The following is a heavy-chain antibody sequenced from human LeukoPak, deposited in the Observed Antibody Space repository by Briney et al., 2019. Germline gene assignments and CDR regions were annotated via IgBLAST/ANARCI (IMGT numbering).Heavy chain of an antibody. J-gene: IGHJ4*02. CDR3: ARGHPPSYYDFWSGYYLPDFDY. CDR1: GGTFSCYA. V-gene: IGHV1-69*01. Sequence: GASVKVSCKASGGTFSCYAISWVRQAPGQGLEWMGGIIPIFGTANYAQKFQGRVTITADESTSTAYMELSSLRSEDTAVYYCARGHPPSYYDFWSGYYLPDFDYWGQGTLVTVSS. D-gene: IGHD3-3*01. CDR2: IIPIFGTA.